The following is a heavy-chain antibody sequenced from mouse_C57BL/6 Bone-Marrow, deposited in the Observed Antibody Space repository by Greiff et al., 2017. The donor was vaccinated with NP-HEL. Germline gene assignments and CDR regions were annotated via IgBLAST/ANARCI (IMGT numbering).Heavy chain of an antibody. J-gene: IGHJ4*01. CDR2: IDPNSGGT. V-gene: IGHV1-72*01. D-gene: IGHD2-4*01. CDR1: GYTFTSYW. Sequence: QVQLKQPGAELVKPGASVKLSCKASGYTFTSYWMHWVKQRPGRGLEWIGRIDPNSGGTKYNEKFKSKATLTVDQPSSTAYMQLCSLTSEDSAVYYCARSYDYDGEGYAMDYWGQGTSVTVSS. CDR3: ARSYDYDGEGYAMDY.